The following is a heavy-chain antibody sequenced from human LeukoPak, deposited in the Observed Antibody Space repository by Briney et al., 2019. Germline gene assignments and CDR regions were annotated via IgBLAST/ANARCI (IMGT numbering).Heavy chain of an antibody. D-gene: IGHD6-19*01. CDR2: ISVRAGTI. CDR3: AKCVPGSSGCADY. CDR1: GFGFGQYE. V-gene: IGHV3-48*03. J-gene: IGHJ4*02. Sequence: GGSLRLSCAASGFGFGQYEMNWVRQAPGKGLEWIAYISVRAGTIYYGDSAEGRFTISRDDAKNSLYLQMNGLRAEDTAVYYRAKCVPGSSGCADYWGQGTLVTVSS.